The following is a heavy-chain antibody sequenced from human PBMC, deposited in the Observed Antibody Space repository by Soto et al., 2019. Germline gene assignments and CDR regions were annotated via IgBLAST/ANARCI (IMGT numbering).Heavy chain of an antibody. J-gene: IGHJ4*02. Sequence: RRLSCAASEMTFRNYSMNWVRQAPGKGLEWVSSISSGGSYIYYADSGKGRFTISRDNAKNSLFLQMTSLRAEDTAVYYCATSGVATGFDFWGQGTLVTVSS. D-gene: IGHD5-12*01. CDR2: ISSGGSYI. V-gene: IGHV3-21*06. CDR1: EMTFRNYS. CDR3: ATSGVATGFDF.